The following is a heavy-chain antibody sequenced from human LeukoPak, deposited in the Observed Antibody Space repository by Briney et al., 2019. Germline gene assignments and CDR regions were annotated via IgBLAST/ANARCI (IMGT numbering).Heavy chain of an antibody. CDR3: AKSPSRFLEWPMDAFDI. Sequence: GGSLRLSCAASGFTFSSYAMSWVRQAPGKGLEWVSAISASGGSTYYADSVKGRFTSPRDNSKNTLYLQMSSLRAEDTAVYYCAKSPSRFLEWPMDAFDIWGQGTMVTVSS. V-gene: IGHV3-23*01. CDR1: GFTFSSYA. J-gene: IGHJ3*02. CDR2: ISASGGST. D-gene: IGHD3-3*01.